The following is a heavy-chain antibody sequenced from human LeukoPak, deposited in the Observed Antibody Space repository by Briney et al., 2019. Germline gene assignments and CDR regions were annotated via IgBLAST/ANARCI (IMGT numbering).Heavy chain of an antibody. Sequence: GGSLRLSCAASGFTFSSYAMHWVRQAPGKGLEWVAVISYDGSNKYYADSVKGRFTISRDNSKNTLYLQMNSLRAEDTAVYYCAKANTAMVTGRFDYWGQGTLVTVSS. CDR2: ISYDGSNK. CDR1: GFTFSSYA. J-gene: IGHJ4*02. V-gene: IGHV3-30*04. CDR3: AKANTAMVTGRFDY. D-gene: IGHD5-18*01.